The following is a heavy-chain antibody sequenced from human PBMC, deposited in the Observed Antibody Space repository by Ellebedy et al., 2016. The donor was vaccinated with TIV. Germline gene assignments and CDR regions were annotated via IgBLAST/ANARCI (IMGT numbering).Heavy chain of an antibody. V-gene: IGHV4-4*02. Sequence: MPSETLSLTCAVSGDSISNGYWWSWVRQPPGKGLEWIGEIYHAGSTNYNPSLKSRVTISVDKSKNQFSLELSSVTAADTAVYYCARHARSGYYQYFDPWGQGTRVTVSS. D-gene: IGHD3-22*01. CDR2: IYHAGST. CDR3: ARHARSGYYQYFDP. CDR1: GDSISNGYW. J-gene: IGHJ5*02.